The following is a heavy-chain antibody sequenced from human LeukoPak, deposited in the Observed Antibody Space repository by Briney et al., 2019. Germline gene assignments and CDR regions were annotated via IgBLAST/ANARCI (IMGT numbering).Heavy chain of an antibody. V-gene: IGHV4-61*08. D-gene: IGHD1-7*01. J-gene: IGHJ4*02. Sequence: SETLSLTCAVSGGSISSGGYSWSWTRQPPGKGLEWIGYIYYSGSTYYNPSLKSRVTISVDTSKNQFSLKLSSVTAADTAVYYCARTNPWELKYYFDYWGQGTLVTVSS. CDR3: ARTNPWELKYYFDY. CDR2: IYYSGST. CDR1: GGSISSGGYS.